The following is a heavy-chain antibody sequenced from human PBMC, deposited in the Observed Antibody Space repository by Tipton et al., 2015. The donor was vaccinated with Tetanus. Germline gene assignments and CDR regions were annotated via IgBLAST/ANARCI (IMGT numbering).Heavy chain of an antibody. CDR3: ARDVLPDY. J-gene: IGHJ4*02. CDR1: GVSIGTYY. Sequence: LRLSCTVSGVSIGTYYWSWIRQSPGKGLEWIGYVFYSGSTEYNPSLKSRVTISVDTSKNHFSLKLSPVTAADTAIYYCARDVLPDYWGQGTLVTVSA. D-gene: IGHD3-16*01. CDR2: VFYSGST. V-gene: IGHV4-59*01.